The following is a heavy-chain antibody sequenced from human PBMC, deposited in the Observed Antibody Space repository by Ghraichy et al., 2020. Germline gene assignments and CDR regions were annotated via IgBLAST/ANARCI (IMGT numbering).Heavy chain of an antibody. J-gene: IGHJ4*02. D-gene: IGHD5-24*01. V-gene: IGHV3-7*01. Sequence: GALNISCAASGFNLNNYWLSWVRQAPGKGLEWLANLNQDGRDKYYADSVKGQFTISRDNAENSLYLQMNSLGPEDTAVYYCAREETATDNFDYWGQGTLVTVSS. CDR2: LNQDGRDK. CDR3: AREETATDNFDY. CDR1: GFNLNNYW.